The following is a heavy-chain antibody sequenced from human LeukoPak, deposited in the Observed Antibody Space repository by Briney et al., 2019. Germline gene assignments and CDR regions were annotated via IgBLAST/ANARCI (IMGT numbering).Heavy chain of an antibody. J-gene: IGHJ4*02. CDR3: ARARNDYDTSSFSALDY. V-gene: IGHV3-33*01. CDR2: IWYDGSNI. CDR1: GFTFSSYG. D-gene: IGHD3-22*01. Sequence: GRSLRPSCAASGFTFSSYGMHWVRQAPGKGLEWLAVIWYDGSNIYYADPVKGRFAISRDNSKNTLYLQINSLRAEDTAVYYCARARNDYDTSSFSALDYWGQGTLVTVSS.